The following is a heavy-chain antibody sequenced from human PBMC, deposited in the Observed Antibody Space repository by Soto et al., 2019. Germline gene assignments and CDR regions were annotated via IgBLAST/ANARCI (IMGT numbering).Heavy chain of an antibody. D-gene: IGHD3-3*01. CDR3: AKGTTVLRFLEWLPVPFDY. CDR2: ISGSGGST. Sequence: EVQLLESGGGLVQPGGSLRLSCAASGFTFSSYAMSWVRQAPGKGLEWVSAISGSGGSTYYADSVKGRFTISRDNSKNTLYLQMNSLRAEDTAVYYCAKGTTVLRFLEWLPVPFDYWGQGTLVTVSS. J-gene: IGHJ4*02. CDR1: GFTFSSYA. V-gene: IGHV3-23*01.